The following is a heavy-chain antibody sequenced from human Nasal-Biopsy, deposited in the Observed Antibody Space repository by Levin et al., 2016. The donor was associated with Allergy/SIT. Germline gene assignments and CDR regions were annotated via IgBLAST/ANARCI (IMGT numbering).Heavy chain of an antibody. J-gene: IGHJ3*02. V-gene: IGHV3-48*03. D-gene: IGHD2-21*01. CDR2: ISGSDNLM. Sequence: GESLKISCAASGFIFSRYEMNWVRQAPGKGLEWVAYISGSDNLMYYADSVKGRFTISRDNDKTSLYLQMNSLTVEDTAVYYCARACGGDCYPAGFDMWGQGTMVTVSS. CDR1: GFIFSRYE. CDR3: ARACGGDCYPAGFDM.